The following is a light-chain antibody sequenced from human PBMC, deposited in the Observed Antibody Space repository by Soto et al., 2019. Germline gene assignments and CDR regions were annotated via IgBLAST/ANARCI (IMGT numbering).Light chain of an antibody. CDR2: DAS. Sequence: ETVLTQSPATLSLSPGERATLSCRASQNVDNYLAWYQQKPGQAPRLLIYDASNRATGIPARFTGSGSGTDFPLTISSLTPEHFAVYYCQQRGDWPPFTFGPGTTVDIK. CDR1: QNVDNY. V-gene: IGKV3-11*01. CDR3: QQRGDWPPFT. J-gene: IGKJ3*01.